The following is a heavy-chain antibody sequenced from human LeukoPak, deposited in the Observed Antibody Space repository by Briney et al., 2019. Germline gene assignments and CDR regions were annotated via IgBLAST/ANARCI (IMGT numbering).Heavy chain of an antibody. Sequence: SETLSLTCTVSGGSISSYYWSWIRQPPGKGLEWIGYIYYSGNTNYNPSLKSRVTISVDTSKNQFSLKLSSVTAADTAVYYCASRGYCSGGSCYPTFWFDPWGQGTLVTVSS. J-gene: IGHJ5*02. CDR3: ASRGYCSGGSCYPTFWFDP. V-gene: IGHV4-59*01. D-gene: IGHD2-15*01. CDR1: GGSISSYY. CDR2: IYYSGNT.